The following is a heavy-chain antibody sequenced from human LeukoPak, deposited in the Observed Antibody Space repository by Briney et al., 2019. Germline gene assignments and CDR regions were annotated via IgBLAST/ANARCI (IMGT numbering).Heavy chain of an antibody. V-gene: IGHV3-7*01. J-gene: IGHJ3*02. D-gene: IGHD3-22*01. CDR1: GFTFSSYW. Sequence: GGSLRLSCAASGFTFSSYWMSWVRQAPGKGLEWVANIKQDGSEKYYVDSVKGRFTISRDNAKNSLYLQMNSLRAEDTAVYYCAKKPMMGAFDIWGQGTMVTVSS. CDR3: AKKPMMGAFDI. CDR2: IKQDGSEK.